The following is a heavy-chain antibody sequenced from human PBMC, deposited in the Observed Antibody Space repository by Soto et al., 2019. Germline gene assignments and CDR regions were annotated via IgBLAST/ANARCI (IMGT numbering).Heavy chain of an antibody. CDR2: ITPNSGGT. CDR3: ARITTPGIAAAGSHGMDV. CDR1: GYTFTGYY. D-gene: IGHD6-13*01. Sequence: GASVKVSCKASGYTFTGYYMHWVRQAPGQGLEWMGWITPNSGGTNYAQKFQGRVTMTRDTSISTAYMELSRLRSDDTAVYYCARITTPGIAAAGSHGMDVWGQGTTVTVSS. J-gene: IGHJ6*01. V-gene: IGHV1-2*02.